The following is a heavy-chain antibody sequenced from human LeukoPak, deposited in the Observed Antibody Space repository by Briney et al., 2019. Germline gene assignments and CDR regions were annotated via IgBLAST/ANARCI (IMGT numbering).Heavy chain of an antibody. V-gene: IGHV4-34*01. CDR2: INHSGST. Sequence: KPSETLSLTCAVYGGSFSGYYWSWFRQPPGKGLNWIGEINHSGSTYYNPSLKSRVTISVDTSKNQFSLKLSSVTAADTAVYYCARVGPTYSSNYYYYMDVWGKGTTVTVSS. CDR1: GGSFSGYY. J-gene: IGHJ6*03. D-gene: IGHD6-19*01. CDR3: ARVGPTYSSNYYYYMDV.